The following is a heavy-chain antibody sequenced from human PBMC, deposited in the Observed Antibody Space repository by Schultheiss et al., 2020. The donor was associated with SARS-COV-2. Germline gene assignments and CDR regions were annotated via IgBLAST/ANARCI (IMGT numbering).Heavy chain of an antibody. D-gene: IGHD6-13*01. CDR2: IWYDGSNK. CDR1: GFTFSSYG. J-gene: IGHJ1*01. Sequence: GGSLRLSCAASGFTFSSYGMHWVRQAPGKGLEWVAVIWYDGSNKYYADSVKGRFTISRDNSKNTLYLQMNSLRAEDTAVYYCAKGSSSWYGYFQHWGQGTMVTVSS. V-gene: IGHV3-33*06. CDR3: AKGSSSWYGYFQH.